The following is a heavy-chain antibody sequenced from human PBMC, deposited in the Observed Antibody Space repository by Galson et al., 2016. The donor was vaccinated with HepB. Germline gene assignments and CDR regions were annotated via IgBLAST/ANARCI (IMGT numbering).Heavy chain of an antibody. CDR1: GGTFNTDA. D-gene: IGHD2-15*01. CDR2: IIPIFNTS. J-gene: IGHJ4*02. Sequence: SVKVSCKASGGTFNTDAISWVRQAPGQGLEWTGGIIPIFNTSNYAQKFQARLTITADESTSTAYMELRSLRSEDTAVYYCARDKAHYCSGGSCYFDCWGQGTLVTVSS. CDR3: ARDKAHYCSGGSCYFDC. V-gene: IGHV1-69*13.